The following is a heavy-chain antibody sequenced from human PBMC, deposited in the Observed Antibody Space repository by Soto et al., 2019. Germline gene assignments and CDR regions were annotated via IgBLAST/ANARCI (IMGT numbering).Heavy chain of an antibody. CDR1: GYTFTSYG. CDR2: ISAYNGNT. V-gene: IGHV1-18*04. D-gene: IGHD6-6*01. Sequence: ASVKVSCKASGYTFTSYGISWVRQAPGQGLEWMGWISAYNGNTNYAQKLQGRVTMTTDKSISTAYLQWSSLKASDTAMYYCARHRWWGSSAYYYGMDVWGQGTTVTVSS. J-gene: IGHJ6*02. CDR3: ARHRWWGSSAYYYGMDV.